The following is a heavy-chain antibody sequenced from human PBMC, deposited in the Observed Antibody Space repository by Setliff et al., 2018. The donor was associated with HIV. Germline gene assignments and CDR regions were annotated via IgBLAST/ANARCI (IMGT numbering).Heavy chain of an antibody. Sequence: ASVKVSCKASGYTFTGYFIHWVRQAPGQGFEWMGWINPNTGNTHYPPSFQGGVTMTRDTSTTTAYMELSSLRSDDTAVYYCAKNYFDTSGWSAVDYWGQGTLVTVS. CDR1: GYTFTGYF. CDR2: INPNTGNT. J-gene: IGHJ4*02. D-gene: IGHD3-22*01. CDR3: AKNYFDTSGWSAVDY. V-gene: IGHV1-2*02.